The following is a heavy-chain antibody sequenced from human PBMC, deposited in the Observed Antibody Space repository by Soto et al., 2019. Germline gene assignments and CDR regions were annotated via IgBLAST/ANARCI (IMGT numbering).Heavy chain of an antibody. Sequence: QVQLVQSGAEVKKPGASVKVSCTASGYTFKSFYMHWVRQAPGQGLEWIGMINPTDGSVSFAQKFQDRVTVPTDRPTSTVYMELSSLTREDTAVYFCARDFGRHGAVDTTGWFDPWGQGTLVTVSS. CDR2: INPTDGSV. CDR3: ARDFGRHGAVDTTGWFDP. CDR1: GYTFKSFY. V-gene: IGHV1-46*02. J-gene: IGHJ5*02. D-gene: IGHD3-3*01.